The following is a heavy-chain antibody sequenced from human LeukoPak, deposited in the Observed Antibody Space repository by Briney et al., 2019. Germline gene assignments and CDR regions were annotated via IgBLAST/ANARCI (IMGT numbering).Heavy chain of an antibody. V-gene: IGHV3-23*01. J-gene: IGHJ4*02. CDR2: IIGSGDST. CDR1: GLTLSSYA. Sequence: RPGGSLRLPCAASGLTLSSYAISWVRQAPGKGLGWVSAIIGSGDSTYYAASVTGRFTISRDNSKNTLYLQINSLRAEATAVYYCASPNPYSSSWYYFDYWGQGTLVTVSS. D-gene: IGHD6-13*01. CDR3: ASPNPYSSSWYYFDY.